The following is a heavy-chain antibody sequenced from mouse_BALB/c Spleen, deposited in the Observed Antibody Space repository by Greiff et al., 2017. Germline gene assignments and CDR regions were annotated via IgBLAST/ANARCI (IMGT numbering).Heavy chain of an antibody. D-gene: IGHD2-4*01. CDR2: ISYSGST. CDR1: GDSITSGY. J-gene: IGHJ3*01. CDR3: ASLYDYDVLFAY. V-gene: IGHV3-8*02. Sequence: EVKLVESGPSLVKPSQTLSLTCSVTGDSITSGYWNWIRKFPGNKLEYMGYISYSGSTYYNPSLKSRISITRDTSKNQYYLQLNSVTTEDTATYYCASLYDYDVLFAYWGQGTLVTVSA.